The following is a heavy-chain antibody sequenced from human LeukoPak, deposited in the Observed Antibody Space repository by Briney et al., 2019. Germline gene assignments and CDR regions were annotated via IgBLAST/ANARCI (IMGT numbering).Heavy chain of an antibody. D-gene: IGHD2-8*02. CDR2: IYSGGST. CDR3: ATYRQVLLPFES. CDR1: GFTVSSNY. V-gene: IGHV3-66*01. Sequence: GGSLRLSCAASGFTVSSNYMSWVRQAPGKGLEWVSVIYSGGSTHYADSVKGRFTISRDNSKNTLYLQMNSLRAEDTAIYYCATYRQVLLPFESWGQGTLVTVSS. J-gene: IGHJ4*02.